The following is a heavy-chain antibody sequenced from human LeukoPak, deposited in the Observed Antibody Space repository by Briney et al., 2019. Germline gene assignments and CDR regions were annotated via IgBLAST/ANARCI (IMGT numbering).Heavy chain of an antibody. D-gene: IGHD6-13*01. V-gene: IGHV3-21*01. CDR1: GFTFSSYS. Sequence: NPGGSLRLSCAASGFTFSSYSMNWVRQAPGKGLEWVSSISSSSSYIYYADSVKGRFTISRDNAKNSLYLQMNSLRAEDTAVYYCASAFSSSWYMRQKTTDYWGQGTLVTVSS. CDR2: ISSSSSYI. CDR3: ASAFSSSWYMRQKTTDY. J-gene: IGHJ4*02.